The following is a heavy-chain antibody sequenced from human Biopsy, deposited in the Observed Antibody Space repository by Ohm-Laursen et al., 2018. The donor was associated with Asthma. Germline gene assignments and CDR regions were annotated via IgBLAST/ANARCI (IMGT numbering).Heavy chain of an antibody. CDR2: MSFDGRQT. CDR1: GFSFNSYG. Sequence: SLRLSCTASGFSFNSYGMHWVRQAPGKGLEWVAVMSFDGRQTYYADSVKGRFTISRDNSENTVSLQMNSLTTADTAVYYCARDKPSHIDYYYGMDVWGQGTTVTVSS. V-gene: IGHV3-30*03. J-gene: IGHJ6*02. CDR3: ARDKPSHIDYYYGMDV.